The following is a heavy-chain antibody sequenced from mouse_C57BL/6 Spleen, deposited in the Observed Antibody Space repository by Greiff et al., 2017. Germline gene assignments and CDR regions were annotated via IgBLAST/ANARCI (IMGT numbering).Heavy chain of an antibody. D-gene: IGHD2-12*01. V-gene: IGHV5-17*01. J-gene: IGHJ4*01. CDR2: ISSGSSTI. CDR1: GFTFSDYG. CDR3: AKNYRRARYAMDY. Sequence: EVKLMESGGGLVKPGGSLKLSCAASGFTFSDYGMHWVRQAPEKGLEWVAYISSGSSTIYYADTVKGRFTISRDNAKNTLFLQMTSLRSEDTAMYYCAKNYRRARYAMDYWGQGTSVTVSS.